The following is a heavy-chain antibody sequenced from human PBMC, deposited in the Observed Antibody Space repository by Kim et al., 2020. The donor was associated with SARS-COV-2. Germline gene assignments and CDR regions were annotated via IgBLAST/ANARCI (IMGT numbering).Heavy chain of an antibody. Sequence: SETLCLTCAVSGCSISSGGYYWSWIRQPPGKGLEWIGYIYYSGSTYYNPSLKSRVTISVDRSKNQFSLKLSSVTDADTAVYYCALGRAMATIYFDSWGQG. CDR2: IYYSGST. D-gene: IGHD5-12*01. CDR3: ALGRAMATIYFDS. J-gene: IGHJ4*02. CDR1: GCSISSGGYY. V-gene: IGHV4-30-2*01.